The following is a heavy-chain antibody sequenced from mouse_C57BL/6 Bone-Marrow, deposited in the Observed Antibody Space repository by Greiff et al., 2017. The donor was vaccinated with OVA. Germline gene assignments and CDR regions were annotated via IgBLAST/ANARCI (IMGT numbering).Heavy chain of an antibody. J-gene: IGHJ1*03. Sequence: VQLQQSGPELVKPGASVKISCKASGYSFTGYYMNWVKQSPEKSLEWIGEINPSTGGTTYNQKFKAKATLTVDKSSSTAYMQLKSLKSEDSAVYYCSRRYYYGSSYWYFCVWGTGATVTVSS. D-gene: IGHD1-1*01. CDR2: INPSTGGT. V-gene: IGHV1-42*01. CDR1: GYSFTGYY. CDR3: SRRYYYGSSYWYFCV.